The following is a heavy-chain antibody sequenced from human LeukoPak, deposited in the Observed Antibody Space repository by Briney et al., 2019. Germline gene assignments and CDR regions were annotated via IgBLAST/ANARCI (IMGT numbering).Heavy chain of an antibody. Sequence: SETLSLTCTVSGDSITTSSYYWGWIRHPPGKGLGWIGNIYYSGSTYYNPSLKSRVTISVDTSKNQFSLWLSSVTAADTAVYYCARLETYDSTLDYWGQGTLVTVSS. CDR3: ARLETYDSTLDY. CDR1: GDSITTSSYY. D-gene: IGHD3-22*01. J-gene: IGHJ4*02. CDR2: IYYSGST. V-gene: IGHV4-39*01.